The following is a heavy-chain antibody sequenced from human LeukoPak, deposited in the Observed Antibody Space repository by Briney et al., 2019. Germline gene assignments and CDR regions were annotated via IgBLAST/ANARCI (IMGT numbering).Heavy chain of an antibody. V-gene: IGHV4-59*01. Sequence: SETLSLTCTVSGGSISSYYWSWIRQPPGKGLEWIGYIYYSGSTNYNPSLKSRVTISVDTSKNQFSLKLSSVTAADTAVYYCAREPAYDRNAFDIWGQGTMVTVSS. J-gene: IGHJ3*02. D-gene: IGHD3-22*01. CDR3: AREPAYDRNAFDI. CDR1: GGSISSYY. CDR2: IYYSGST.